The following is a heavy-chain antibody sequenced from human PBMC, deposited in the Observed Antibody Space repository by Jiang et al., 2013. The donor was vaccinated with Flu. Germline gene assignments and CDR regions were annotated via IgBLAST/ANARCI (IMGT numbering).Heavy chain of an antibody. Sequence: QTLSLTCAISGDSISSSSATWNWIRQSPSRGLEWLGRTYYRSKWYNDYAVSFKSRIVITPDTSRNQFSLQVNSATPEDTALYYCGREVDDILTGYIDLWGQGTLVTVSS. CDR3: GREVDDILTGYIDL. CDR2: TYYRSKWYN. V-gene: IGHV6-1*01. J-gene: IGHJ4*02. D-gene: IGHD3-9*01. CDR1: GDSISSSSAT.